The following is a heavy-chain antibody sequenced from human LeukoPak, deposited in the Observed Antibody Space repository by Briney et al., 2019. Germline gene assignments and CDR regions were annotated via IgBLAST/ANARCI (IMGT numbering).Heavy chain of an antibody. D-gene: IGHD3-22*01. CDR3: ARRDNDGYFIFDY. CDR2: IYPGDSDT. CDR1: GYAFASYW. J-gene: IGHJ4*02. V-gene: IGHV5-51*01. Sequence: GESLKISCRVSGYAFASYWIGWVRQVPGKGLEWMGIIYPGDSDTRYSPSFQGQVTISADKSISTAYLQWSSLKASDTAMYYCARRDNDGYFIFDYWGQGTLVTVSS.